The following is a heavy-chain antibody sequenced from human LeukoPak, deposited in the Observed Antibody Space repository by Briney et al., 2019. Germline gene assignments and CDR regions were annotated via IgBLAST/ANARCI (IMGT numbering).Heavy chain of an antibody. CDR3: ARHYDFYYYYMDV. Sequence: GGSLRLSCAASGFTFSSYWMSWVRQAPGKGLEWVANINQDGSEKNFVDSVKGRLTISRDNAKNSLYLQMNSLRAEDTAVYYCARHYDFYYYYMDVWGKGTTVTVSS. CDR2: INQDGSEK. V-gene: IGHV3-7*01. J-gene: IGHJ6*03. D-gene: IGHD3-3*01. CDR1: GFTFSSYW.